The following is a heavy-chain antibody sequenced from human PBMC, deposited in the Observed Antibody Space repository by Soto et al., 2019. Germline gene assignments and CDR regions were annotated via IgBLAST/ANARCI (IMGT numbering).Heavy chain of an antibody. Sequence: ASVKVSCKASGGTFSSYAISWVRQAPGQGLEWMGGIIPIFGTANYAQKFQGRVTITADESTSTAYMELSSLRSEDTAVYYCARDSNYYGSGSYYNENFDYWGQGTLVTVSS. D-gene: IGHD3-10*01. CDR2: IIPIFGTA. V-gene: IGHV1-69*13. J-gene: IGHJ4*02. CDR1: GGTFSSYA. CDR3: ARDSNYYGSGSYYNENFDY.